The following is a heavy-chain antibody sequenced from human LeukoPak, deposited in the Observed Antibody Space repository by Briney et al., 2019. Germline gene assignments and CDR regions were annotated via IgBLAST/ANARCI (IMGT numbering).Heavy chain of an antibody. CDR3: ATDLGYYDSSGYYSLDY. CDR2: FDPEDGET. J-gene: IGHJ4*02. D-gene: IGHD3-22*01. V-gene: IGHV1-24*01. Sequence: ASVKVSCKVSGYTLTELSMHWVRQAPGKGLEWMGGFDPEDGETIYAQKFQGRVTTTEDTSTDTAYMELSSLRSEDTAVYYCATDLGYYDSSGYYSLDYWGQGTLVTVSS. CDR1: GYTLTELS.